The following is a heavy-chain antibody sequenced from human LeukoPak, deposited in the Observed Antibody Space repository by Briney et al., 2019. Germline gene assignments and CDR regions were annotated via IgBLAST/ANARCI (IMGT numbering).Heavy chain of an antibody. J-gene: IGHJ4*02. D-gene: IGHD2-2*02. V-gene: IGHV4-38-2*01. CDR3: ARLSGAPVRHPIYHFDY. CDR1: GYSIGSGYY. CDR2: IYHSGST. Sequence: PSETLSLTCAVSGYSIGSGYYWGWIRQSPGKGLEWIGNIYHSGSTYKNPSLKSRVTISLDTSKNQFSLKLSSVTAADTAMYYCARLSGAPVRHPIYHFDYWGQGTLVAVSS.